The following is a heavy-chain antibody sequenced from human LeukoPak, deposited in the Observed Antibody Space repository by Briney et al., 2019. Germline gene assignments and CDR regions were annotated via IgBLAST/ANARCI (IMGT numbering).Heavy chain of an antibody. Sequence: GGSLRLSCAASGFTFDDYAMHWVRQAPGKGLKWVSDISWNSGSKGYADSVKGRLTISRDNAKNSLYLQMNSLRAEDMALYYCAKDIGAYYYDSSGYYFDYWGQGTLVTVSS. CDR1: GFTFDDYA. CDR2: ISWNSGSK. J-gene: IGHJ4*02. D-gene: IGHD3-22*01. V-gene: IGHV3-9*03. CDR3: AKDIGAYYYDSSGYYFDY.